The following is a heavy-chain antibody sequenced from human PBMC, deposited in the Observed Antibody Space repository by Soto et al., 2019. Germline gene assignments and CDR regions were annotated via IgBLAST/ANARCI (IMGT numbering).Heavy chain of an antibody. D-gene: IGHD2-15*01. CDR3: AHRQWGYCSGGSCYEKPFDY. V-gene: IGHV2-5*02. Sequence: SGPTLVNPTQTLTLTCTFSGFSLSTSGVGVGWIRQPPGKALEWLALIYWDDDKRYSPSLKSRLTITKDTSKNQVVLTMTNMDPVDTATYYCAHRQWGYCSGGSCYEKPFDYWGQGTLVTVSS. J-gene: IGHJ4*02. CDR2: IYWDDDK. CDR1: GFSLSTSGVG.